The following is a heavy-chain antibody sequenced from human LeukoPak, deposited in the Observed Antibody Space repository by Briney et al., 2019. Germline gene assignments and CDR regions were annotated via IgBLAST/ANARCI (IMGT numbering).Heavy chain of an antibody. CDR3: ATSAAGYGDPYYFDY. D-gene: IGHD4-17*01. CDR1: GGSISSYH. Sequence: SETLSLTCTVSGGSISSYHWSWLRQPPGKGLEWIGYIYYSGSTNYNPSLTSRVTISIDTSKNQFSLKLSPVTAADTAVYYCATSAAGYGDPYYFDYWGQGTLVTVSS. V-gene: IGHV4-59*01. CDR2: IYYSGST. J-gene: IGHJ4*02.